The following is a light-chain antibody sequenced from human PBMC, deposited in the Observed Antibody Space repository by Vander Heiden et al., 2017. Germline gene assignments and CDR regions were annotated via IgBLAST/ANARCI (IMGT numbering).Light chain of an antibody. J-gene: IGLJ1*01. V-gene: IGLV3-21*02. CDR1: NIGSKS. CDR3: QVWDSIIDPLWV. Sequence: SYVLTQPPSVSVAPGQTERITCGGNNIGSKSVQGYQQKPGQGTVLVVYDDSDRPSGIPERFSGSNSGNTATLTISRVEAGDEADYYCQVWDSIIDPLWVFGSGTKVTVL. CDR2: DDS.